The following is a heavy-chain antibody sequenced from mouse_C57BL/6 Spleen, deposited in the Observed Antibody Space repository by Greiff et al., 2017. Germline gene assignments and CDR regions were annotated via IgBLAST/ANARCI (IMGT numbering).Heavy chain of an antibody. J-gene: IGHJ2*01. D-gene: IGHD2-3*01. Sequence: VKLMESGPELVKPGASVKISCKASGYAFSSSWMNWVKQRPGKGLEWIGRIYPGDGDTNYNGKFKGKATLTADKSSSTAYMQLSSLTSEDSAVYFCARAMGWLPYYFDYWGQGTTLTVSS. CDR2: IYPGDGDT. V-gene: IGHV1-82*01. CDR1: GYAFSSSW. CDR3: ARAMGWLPYYFDY.